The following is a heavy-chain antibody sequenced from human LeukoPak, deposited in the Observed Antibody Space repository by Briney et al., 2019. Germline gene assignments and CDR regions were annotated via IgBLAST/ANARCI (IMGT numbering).Heavy chain of an antibody. CDR3: AKDRSGRQGENDY. V-gene: IGHV3-30-3*01. CDR1: GFTFSSYA. Sequence: GGSLRLSCAASGFTFSSYAMHWVRQAPGKGLEWVAVISYDGSNKYYADSVKGRFTISRDNSKNTLYLQMNSLRAEDTAVYYCAKDRSGRQGENDYWGQGTLVTVSS. CDR2: ISYDGSNK. J-gene: IGHJ4*02.